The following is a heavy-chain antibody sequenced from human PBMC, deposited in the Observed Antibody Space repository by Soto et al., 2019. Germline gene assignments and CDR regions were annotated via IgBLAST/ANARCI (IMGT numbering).Heavy chain of an antibody. CDR1: GGTFSSYA. D-gene: IGHD1-26*01. CDR2: IIPIFGTA. Sequence: QVQLVQSGAEVKKPGSSVKVSCKASGGTFSSYAINWVRQAPGQGLEWMGGIIPIFGTADYAQKFQGRVSXTADESTTPAYMQLSSLRSEDTAVYYCASVAAKYYYYGMDVWGQGTTVTVSS. J-gene: IGHJ6*02. CDR3: ASVAAKYYYYGMDV. V-gene: IGHV1-69*12.